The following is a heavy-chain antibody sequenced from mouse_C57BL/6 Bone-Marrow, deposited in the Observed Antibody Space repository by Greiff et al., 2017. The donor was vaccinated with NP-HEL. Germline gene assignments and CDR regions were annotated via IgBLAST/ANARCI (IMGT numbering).Heavy chain of an antibody. J-gene: IGHJ2*01. V-gene: IGHV1-64*01. CDR2: IHPNSGST. D-gene: IGHD1-1*01. CDR3: ARPPIYYYEGY. CDR1: GYTFTSYW. Sequence: QVQLQQPGAELVKPGASVKLSCKASGYTFTSYWMHWVKQRPGQGLEWIGMIHPNSGSTNYNEKFKSKATLTVDKSSSTAYMQLSSLTSEDSAVYYCARPPIYYYEGYWGQGTTLTVSS.